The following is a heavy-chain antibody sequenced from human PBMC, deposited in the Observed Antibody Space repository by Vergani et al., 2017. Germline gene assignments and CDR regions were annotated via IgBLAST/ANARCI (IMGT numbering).Heavy chain of an antibody. J-gene: IGHJ6*03. V-gene: IGHV3-30*02. CDR3: ANVFGVGLYYMDV. CDR2: IRYDGSNK. D-gene: IGHD3-3*01. CDR1: GFTFSSYG. Sequence: VQLLESGGGLVQPGGSLRLSCAASGFTFSSYGMHWVRQAPGKGLEWVAFIRYDGSNKYYADSVKGRFTISRDNSKNTLYLQMNSLRAEDTAVYYCANVFGVGLYYMDVWGKGTTVTVSS.